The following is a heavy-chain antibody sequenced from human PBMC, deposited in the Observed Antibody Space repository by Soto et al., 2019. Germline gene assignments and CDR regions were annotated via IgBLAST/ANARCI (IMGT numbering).Heavy chain of an antibody. CDR2: IYSSGST. D-gene: IGHD4-17*01. V-gene: IGHV4-59*08. Sequence: ASETLSLTCAVSGGSISSYYWSWIRQPPGKGLEWIGYIYSSGSTNYNPSLKSRVNISVDTSKNQFSLKLSSVTAADTAVYYCARHPTVTEYYFDYWGQGTLVTVSS. CDR1: GGSISSYY. CDR3: ARHPTVTEYYFDY. J-gene: IGHJ4*02.